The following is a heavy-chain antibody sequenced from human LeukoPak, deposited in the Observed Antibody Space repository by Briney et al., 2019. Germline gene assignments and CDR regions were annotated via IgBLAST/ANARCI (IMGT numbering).Heavy chain of an antibody. D-gene: IGHD3-16*01. CDR2: IYTSGSN. Sequence: SQTLSLTCILSGGSLSTGSYYWSWIRYPAGKGLEWIGRIYTSGSNNYNPSLKSRFTIAVATSKSQFSLKLSSVTAADTAVYYCARGPPSYDYGGGRVPNYYGMDVWGQGTTVTVSS. CDR3: ARGPPSYDYGGGRVPNYYGMDV. J-gene: IGHJ6*02. V-gene: IGHV4-61*02. CDR1: GGSLSTGSYY.